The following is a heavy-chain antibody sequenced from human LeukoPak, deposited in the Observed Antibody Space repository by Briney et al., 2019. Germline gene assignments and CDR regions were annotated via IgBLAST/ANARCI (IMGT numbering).Heavy chain of an antibody. Sequence: SETLSLTCTVSGGSISSYYWSWIRQPAGKGLEWIGRIYTSGSTNYNPSLKSRVTMLVDTSKNQFSLKLSSVTAADTAVYYCAREAYYYDSSGYYYGYFDYWGQGTLVTVSS. J-gene: IGHJ4*02. D-gene: IGHD3-22*01. CDR1: GGSISSYY. V-gene: IGHV4-4*07. CDR2: IYTSGST. CDR3: AREAYYYDSSGYYYGYFDY.